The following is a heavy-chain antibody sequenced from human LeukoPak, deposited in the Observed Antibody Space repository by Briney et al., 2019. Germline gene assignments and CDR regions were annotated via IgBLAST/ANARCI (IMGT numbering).Heavy chain of an antibody. Sequence: GGSLRLSCAASGFTFSSYAMGWVPQAPGKGLEWVSSLSADSDYTYYADSVKGRFTISRDNSNNTLYLQVSTMRAEDTAIYYCAKGLEVRGTKGVDYWGQGTLVTVSS. D-gene: IGHD2-8*01. CDR1: GFTFSSYA. V-gene: IGHV3-23*01. CDR3: AKGLEVRGTKGVDY. J-gene: IGHJ4*02. CDR2: LSADSDYT.